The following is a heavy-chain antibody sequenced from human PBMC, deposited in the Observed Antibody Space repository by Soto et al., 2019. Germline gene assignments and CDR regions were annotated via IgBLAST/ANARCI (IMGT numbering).Heavy chain of an antibody. CDR1: GFTFSSYG. V-gene: IGHV3-33*01. CDR3: ARDLALYLGRELSPGYFDY. J-gene: IGHJ4*02. D-gene: IGHD3-16*02. Sequence: GGSLRLSCAASGFTFSSYGMHWVRQAPGKGLEWVAVIWYDGSNKYYADSVKGRFTISRDNSKNTLYLQMNSLRAEDTAVYYCARDLALYLGRELSPGYFDYWGQGTLVTVSS. CDR2: IWYDGSNK.